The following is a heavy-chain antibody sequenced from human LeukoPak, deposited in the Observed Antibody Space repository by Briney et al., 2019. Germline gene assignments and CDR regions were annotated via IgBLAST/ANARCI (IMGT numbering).Heavy chain of an antibody. CDR1: GGSFSGYY. J-gene: IGHJ4*02. V-gene: IGHV4-34*01. CDR3: ARAGLNGDVDY. Sequence: SETLSLTCAVYGGSFSGYYWSWIRQPPGKGLEWIGEINHSGSTNYNPSLKSRVTISVDTSKNQSSLKLSSVTAADTAVYYCARAGLNGDVDYWGQGTLLTVSS. D-gene: IGHD4-17*01. CDR2: INHSGST.